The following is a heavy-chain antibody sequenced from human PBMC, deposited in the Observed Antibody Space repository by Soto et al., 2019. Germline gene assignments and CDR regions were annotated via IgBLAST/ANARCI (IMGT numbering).Heavy chain of an antibody. CDR2: IWYDGSYK. J-gene: IGHJ6*02. Sequence: QAQLVESGGGVVQPGRSLRLSCAASGFTFSSYGLHWVRQAPGKGLEWVALIWYDGSYKFYADSVKGRFTISRDNSKNTLYLQMTSLRAEDTAVYYCAAGGGKVELRSPLLGMGVWGQGTTVTVSS. V-gene: IGHV3-33*01. CDR1: GFTFSSYG. D-gene: IGHD1-7*01. CDR3: AAGGGKVELRSPLLGMGV.